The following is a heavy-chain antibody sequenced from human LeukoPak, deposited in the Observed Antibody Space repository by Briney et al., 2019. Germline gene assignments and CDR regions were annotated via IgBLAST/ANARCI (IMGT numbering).Heavy chain of an antibody. CDR3: ARGVSLDY. CDR1: GGSFSGYY. Sequence: PSETLSLTCAVHGGSFSGYYWNWIRQPPGKGLEWIGEINHSGRTNYNPSLKSRVTISGDTSKNQFSLRLTSVTAADTAVYYCARGVSLDYRGQGTLVTVSS. CDR2: INHSGRT. J-gene: IGHJ4*02. V-gene: IGHV4-34*01.